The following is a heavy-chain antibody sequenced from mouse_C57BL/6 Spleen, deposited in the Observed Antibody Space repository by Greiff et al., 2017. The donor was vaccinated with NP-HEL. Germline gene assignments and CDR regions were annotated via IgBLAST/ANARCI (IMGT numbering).Heavy chain of an antibody. D-gene: IGHD1-1*01. V-gene: IGHV1-72*01. CDR2: IDPNSGGT. J-gene: IGHJ3*01. CDR1: GYTFTSYW. Sequence: QVQLKQPGAELVKPGASVKLSCKASGYTFTSYWMHWVKQRPGRGLEWIGRIDPNSGGTKYNEKFKSKATLTVDKPSSTAYMQLSSLTSEDSAVYYCARHGSSSAWFAYWGQGTLVTVSA. CDR3: ARHGSSSAWFAY.